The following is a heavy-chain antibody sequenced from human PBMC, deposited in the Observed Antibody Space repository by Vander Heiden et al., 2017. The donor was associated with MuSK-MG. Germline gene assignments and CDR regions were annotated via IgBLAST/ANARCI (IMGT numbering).Heavy chain of an antibody. D-gene: IGHD1-1*01. CDR2: IAATGT. Sequence: EVQLLDSGGELVQPGGSLQLSCRAAGFIFRDDAMNWVRQAPGKGREWVSTIAATGTYYADSVKGRFTISRDNSKSTLYLQMTSLRAEDTAVYYCAKGLTTVDVWGQGTTVTVSS. V-gene: IGHV3-23*01. CDR1: GFIFRDDA. CDR3: AKGLTTVDV. J-gene: IGHJ6*02.